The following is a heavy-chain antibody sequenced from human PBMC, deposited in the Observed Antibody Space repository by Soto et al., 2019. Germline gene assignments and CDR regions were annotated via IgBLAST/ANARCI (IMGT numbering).Heavy chain of an antibody. CDR2: ISSNGGST. CDR3: AREGAYQLLSPPPQYYYYMDV. Sequence: GGSLRLSCAASGFTFSSYAMHWVRQAPGKGLEYVSAISSNGGSTYYANSVKGRFTISRDNSKNTLYLQMGSLRAEDMAVYYCAREGAYQLLSPPPQYYYYMDVWGKGTTVTVSS. D-gene: IGHD2-2*01. V-gene: IGHV3-64*01. CDR1: GFTFSSYA. J-gene: IGHJ6*03.